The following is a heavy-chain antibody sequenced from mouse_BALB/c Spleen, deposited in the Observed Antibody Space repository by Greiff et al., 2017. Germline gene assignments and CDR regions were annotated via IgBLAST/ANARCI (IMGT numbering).Heavy chain of an antibody. V-gene: IGHV1-14*01. CDR2: INPYNDGT. Sequence: EVQRVESGPELVKPGASVKMSCKASGYTFTSYVMHWVKQKPGQGLEWIGYINPYNDGTKYNEKFKGKATLTSDKSSSTAYMELSSLTSEDSAVYYCARVGSSYDYAMDYWGQGTSVTVSS. CDR3: ARVGSSYDYAMDY. CDR1: GYTFTSYV. J-gene: IGHJ4*01. D-gene: IGHD1-1*01.